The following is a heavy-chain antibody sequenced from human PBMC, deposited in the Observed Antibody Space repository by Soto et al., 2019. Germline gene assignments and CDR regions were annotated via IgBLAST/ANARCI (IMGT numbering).Heavy chain of an antibody. V-gene: IGHV3-15*07. Sequence: EVQLVESGGGLVKPGGSLRLSCAASGFSFTSAWMNWVRQIPGKGLEWVGRIKTNIDGGATDYSAPVKGRFTISRDDSKDTVYLQMNSLKTEDTAVYYCTTGRGGSAYVPSAYWGQGALVTVSS. J-gene: IGHJ4*02. CDR2: IKTNIDGGAT. CDR1: GFSFTSAW. CDR3: TTGRGGSAYVPSAY. D-gene: IGHD5-12*01.